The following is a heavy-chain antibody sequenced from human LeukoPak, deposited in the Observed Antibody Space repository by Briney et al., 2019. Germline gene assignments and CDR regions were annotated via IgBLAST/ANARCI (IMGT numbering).Heavy chain of an antibody. CDR3: AKELVVRAGDYFDY. J-gene: IGHJ4*02. CDR1: GFTVSTNY. D-gene: IGHD2-2*01. Sequence: GGSLRLSCGASGFTVSTNYMSWLRQAPGKGLEWVSIIYSGGSPYYADSVKGRFTISRDNSKNTLYLQMSSLRAEDTAVYYCAKELVVRAGDYFDYWGQGTLVTVSS. V-gene: IGHV3-66*01. CDR2: IYSGGSP.